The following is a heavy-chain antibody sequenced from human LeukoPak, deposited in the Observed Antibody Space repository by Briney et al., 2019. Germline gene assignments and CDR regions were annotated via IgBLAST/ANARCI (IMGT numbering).Heavy chain of an antibody. CDR3: ARSKPGAESSGYSLFHYYYHAMDV. CDR2: TSSSGREI. Sequence: GGSLRLSCEASGFTFSLYSMNWVRQAPGRGVEWVSSTSSSGREIYYADSVKGGLTISRENAKNSLSLQMTNLRVEDTAVYYCARSKPGAESSGYSLFHYYYHAMDVWGQGTTVIVSS. V-gene: IGHV3-21*01. J-gene: IGHJ6*02. CDR1: GFTFSLYS. D-gene: IGHD3-22*01.